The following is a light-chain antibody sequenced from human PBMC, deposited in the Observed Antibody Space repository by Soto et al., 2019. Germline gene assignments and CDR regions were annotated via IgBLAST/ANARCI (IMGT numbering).Light chain of an antibody. CDR3: MHPHQLWT. V-gene: IGKV2-28*01. CDR2: GGS. CDR1: HSLLHSNGCNY. Sequence: DIVMTQYPLSMPATPGERAYIYCRSRHSLLHSNGCNYLAWYLQKPGQAPQLLIYGGSTRASGVPARFSGSGSGTDFTLKVSRVEAEDVGVYYCMHPHQLWTFGRGTKVDIK. J-gene: IGKJ1*01.